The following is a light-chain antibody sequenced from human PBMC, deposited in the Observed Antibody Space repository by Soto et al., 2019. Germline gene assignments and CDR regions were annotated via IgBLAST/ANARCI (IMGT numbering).Light chain of an antibody. Sequence: EIVLTQSPATPSLSPGERATLSCRASQSVSSYLAWYQQKPGQAPRLLIYDASNRATGIPARFSGSGSGTDFTLTISSPEPEDFAVYYCQQRINWPLTFGPGTKVDIK. CDR1: QSVSSY. CDR3: QQRINWPLT. V-gene: IGKV3-11*01. J-gene: IGKJ3*01. CDR2: DAS.